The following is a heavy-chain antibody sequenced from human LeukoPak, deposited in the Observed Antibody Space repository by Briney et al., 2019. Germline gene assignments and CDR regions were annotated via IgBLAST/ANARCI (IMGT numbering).Heavy chain of an antibody. CDR2: IYHSGST. CDR3: ARVGFGELLKGGAYFQH. J-gene: IGHJ1*01. D-gene: IGHD3-10*01. CDR1: GYSISSGY. V-gene: IGHV4-38-2*02. Sequence: PSETLSLTCTVSGYSISSGYWGWIRQPPGKGLEWIGSIYHSGSTYYNPSLKSRVTISVDTSKNQFSLKLSSVTAADTAVYYCARVGFGELLKGGAYFQHWGQGTLVTVSS.